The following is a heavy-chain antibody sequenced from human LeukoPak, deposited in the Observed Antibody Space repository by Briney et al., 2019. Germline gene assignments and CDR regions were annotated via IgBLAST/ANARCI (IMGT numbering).Heavy chain of an antibody. CDR2: IYHNGNT. J-gene: IGHJ5*02. CDR3: AISSYYRVWFDP. Sequence: SETLSLTCVVSGTSISGSDWWSWVRQPPGKGLEWIGEIYHNGNTNYNPSLKTRVTISVDKSKNQFSLMLTSVTAADTAVYYCAISSYYRVWFDPWGQGTLVTVSS. V-gene: IGHV4-4*02. CDR1: GTSISGSDW. D-gene: IGHD6-6*01.